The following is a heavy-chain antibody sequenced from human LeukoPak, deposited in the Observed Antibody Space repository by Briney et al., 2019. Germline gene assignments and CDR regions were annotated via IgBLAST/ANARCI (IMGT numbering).Heavy chain of an antibody. CDR2: MNPNSGNT. D-gene: IGHD2-15*01. J-gene: IGHJ5*02. V-gene: IGHV1-8*01. CDR3: ARVNCSGGSCYGQGGFDP. Sequence: ASVKVSCKASGYTFTSYDINWVRQATGQGLEWMGWMNPNSGNTGYAQKFQGRVTMTRNTSISTAYMELSSLRYEDTAVYYCARVNCSGGSCYGQGGFDPWGQGTLVTVSS. CDR1: GYTFTSYD.